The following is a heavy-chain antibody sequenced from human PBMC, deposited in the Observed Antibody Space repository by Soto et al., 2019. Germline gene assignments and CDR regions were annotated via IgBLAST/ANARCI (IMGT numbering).Heavy chain of an antibody. J-gene: IGHJ4*02. Sequence: EVQLVESGGGSVQPGGSLRLSCAASGFTFSTFSMNWVRQAPGRGLEWISYISGGGRPISYADSVKGRFNISRDNAKNSLYLQMDSLTDEETAVYYCARDLGWAFDSWGQGTLVTVSS. V-gene: IGHV3-48*02. D-gene: IGHD6-19*01. CDR1: GFTFSTFS. CDR3: ARDLGWAFDS. CDR2: ISGGGRPI.